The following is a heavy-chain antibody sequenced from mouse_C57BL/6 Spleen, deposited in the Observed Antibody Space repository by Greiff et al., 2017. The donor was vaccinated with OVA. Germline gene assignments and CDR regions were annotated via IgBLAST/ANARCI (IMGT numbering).Heavy chain of an antibody. CDR1: GYAFSSSW. J-gene: IGHJ2*01. D-gene: IGHD4-1*01. CDR3: ASEGLGYFDY. Sequence: VQLQESGPELVKPGASVKISCKASGYAFSSSWMNWVKQRPGKGLEWIGRIYPGDGDTNYNGKFKGKATLTADKSSSTAYMQLSSLTSEDSAVYFCASEGLGYFDYWGQGTTLTVSS. CDR2: IYPGDGDT. V-gene: IGHV1-82*01.